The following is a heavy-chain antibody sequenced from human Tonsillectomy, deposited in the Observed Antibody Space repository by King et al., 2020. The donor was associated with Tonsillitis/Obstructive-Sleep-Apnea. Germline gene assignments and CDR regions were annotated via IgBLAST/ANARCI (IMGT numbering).Heavy chain of an antibody. J-gene: IGHJ5*02. CDR3: ARGGLSKGFDP. D-gene: IGHD2/OR15-2a*01. Sequence: QLVQSGAEVKEPGASVKVSCKASVYSFTSYVITWVRQAPGQGLEWMGWISASNGDTNYAQKLQGRVTLTTDSSTSTAYMELWSLRSDDTAVYYCARGGLSKGFDPWGQGTLVTVSS. V-gene: IGHV1-18*01. CDR1: VYSFTSYV. CDR2: ISASNGDT.